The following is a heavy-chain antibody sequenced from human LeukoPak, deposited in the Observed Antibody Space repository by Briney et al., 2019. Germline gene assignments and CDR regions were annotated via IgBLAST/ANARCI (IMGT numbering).Heavy chain of an antibody. V-gene: IGHV4-34*01. J-gene: IGHJ4*02. D-gene: IGHD3-10*01. CDR3: ARVFRDPYGSGSYPFDY. CDR1: GGSFSGYY. CDR2: INHSGST. Sequence: SETLSLTCAVYGGSFSGYYWSWIRRPPGKGLEWIGEINHSGSTNYNPSLKSRVTISVDTSKNQFSLKLSSVTAADTAVYYCARVFRDPYGSGSYPFDYWGQGTLVTVSS.